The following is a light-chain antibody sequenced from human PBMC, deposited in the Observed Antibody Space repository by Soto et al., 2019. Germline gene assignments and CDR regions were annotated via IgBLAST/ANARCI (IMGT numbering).Light chain of an antibody. CDR1: SSNIGAGYD. CDR2: GNS. V-gene: IGLV1-40*01. J-gene: IGLJ2*01. CDR3: QSYDSSLGRV. Sequence: QSVLTQPPSVSGAPGQRVTISCTGSSSNIGAGYDVHWYQQLPGTAPKLLIYGNSNRPSGVPDRFSGSKSGTSASLAITGLQAEDEADYYCQSYDSSLGRVFGGGTKLT.